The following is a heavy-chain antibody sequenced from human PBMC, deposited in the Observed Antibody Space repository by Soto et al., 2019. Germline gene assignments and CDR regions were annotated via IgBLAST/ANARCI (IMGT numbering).Heavy chain of an antibody. CDR2: IIPNFGTA. V-gene: IGHV1-69*01. J-gene: IGHJ4*02. CDR3: ASLNCSGGSCETEPWWN. CDR1: GGTFSSYA. D-gene: IGHD2-15*01. Sequence: QVQLVQSGAEVKKPGSSVKVSCKASGGTFSSYAISWVRQAPGQGLEWMGGIIPNFGTANYAQKFQGRVTITADESTSTAYMELSSLRSEDTAVYYCASLNCSGGSCETEPWWNWGQGTLVTVSS.